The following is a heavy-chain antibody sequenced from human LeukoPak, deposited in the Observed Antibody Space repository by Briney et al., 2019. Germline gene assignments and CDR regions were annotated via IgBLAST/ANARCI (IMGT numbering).Heavy chain of an antibody. Sequence: GGSLRLSCAASGFTFSSYWMNWARQAPGKGLEWVASINHNGNVNYYVDSVKGRFTISRDSSRNTLYLEMNSLRAEDTAVYYCARSYLANRYYFDFWGQGTLVTVSS. CDR2: INHNGNVN. V-gene: IGHV3-7*01. J-gene: IGHJ4*02. D-gene: IGHD2-15*01. CDR1: GFTFSSYW. CDR3: ARSYLANRYYFDF.